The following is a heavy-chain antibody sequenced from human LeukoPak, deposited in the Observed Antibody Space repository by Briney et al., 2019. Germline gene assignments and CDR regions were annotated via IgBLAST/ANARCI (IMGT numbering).Heavy chain of an antibody. V-gene: IGHV3-11*06. CDR2: ISSSSSYA. Sequence: SLRRSCAASGFTFSDYYMSWIRQAPGKGLEWVSYISSSSSYANYADSVKGRFTISRYNAKNSLQLQMNSLRAEDTAVYYCARWRSSWLIDYWGQGTLVPAST. J-gene: IGHJ4*02. CDR1: GFTFSDYY. CDR3: ARWRSSWLIDY. D-gene: IGHD6-13*01.